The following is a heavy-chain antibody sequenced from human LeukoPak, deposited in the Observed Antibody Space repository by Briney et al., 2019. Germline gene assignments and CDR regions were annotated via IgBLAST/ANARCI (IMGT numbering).Heavy chain of an antibody. Sequence: PGRSLRLSCAAPGFTFSSYGMHWVRQAPGKGLEGVAVIWYDGSNKYYADSVKGRFTISRDNSKNTLYLQMNSLRAEDTAVYYCARQMTPDAFDIWGQGTMVTVSS. D-gene: IGHD2-15*01. CDR1: GFTFSSYG. V-gene: IGHV3-33*01. CDR2: IWYDGSNK. CDR3: ARQMTPDAFDI. J-gene: IGHJ3*02.